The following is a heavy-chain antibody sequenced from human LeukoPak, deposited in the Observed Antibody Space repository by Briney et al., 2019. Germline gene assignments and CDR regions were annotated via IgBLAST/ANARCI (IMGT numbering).Heavy chain of an antibody. D-gene: IGHD2-15*01. CDR2: ISSSSRYI. Sequence: GGSLRLSCAASGFTFSRYSMNWVRQAPGKGLECVSSISSSSRYIYYADSVKGRFTISRDNAKNSLYLQMNSLRAEDTAVYYCARVERDCSGGSCYYYYYAMDVWGQGTTVTVSS. CDR3: ARVERDCSGGSCYYYYYAMDV. J-gene: IGHJ6*02. V-gene: IGHV3-21*01. CDR1: GFTFSRYS.